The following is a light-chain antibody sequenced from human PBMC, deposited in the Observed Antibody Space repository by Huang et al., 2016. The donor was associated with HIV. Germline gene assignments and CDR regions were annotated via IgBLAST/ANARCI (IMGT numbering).Light chain of an antibody. J-gene: IGKJ5*01. CDR1: QSVSSSY. Sequence: EIVLTQSPGTLSLSPGERATLSCRASQSVSSSYLAWYQQKPGQAPRLLSYGASSSATGIPHRFSGSGSGTDFTLTISRLEPEDFAVYYCQQYGSSPITFGQGTRLEIK. CDR2: GAS. V-gene: IGKV3-20*01. CDR3: QQYGSSPIT.